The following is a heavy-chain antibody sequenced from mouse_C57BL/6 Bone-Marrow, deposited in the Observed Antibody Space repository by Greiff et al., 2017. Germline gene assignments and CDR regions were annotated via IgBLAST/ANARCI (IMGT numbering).Heavy chain of an antibody. CDR3: ARRFPAMDY. J-gene: IGHJ4*01. CDR1: GYTFTSYW. V-gene: IGHV1-59*01. Sequence: QVQLQQSGAELVRPGTSVKLSCKASGYTFTSYWMHWVKQRPGQGLEWIGVIDPSDSYTNYNQKFKGKATLTVDTSSSTAYMQLSSLTSEDSAVYYCARRFPAMDYWGQGTSVTVSS. CDR2: IDPSDSYT.